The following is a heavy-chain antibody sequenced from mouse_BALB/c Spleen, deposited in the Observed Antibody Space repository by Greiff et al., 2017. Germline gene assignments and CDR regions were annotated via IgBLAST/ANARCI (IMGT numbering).Heavy chain of an antibody. CDR3: ARGGGNYYYAMDY. CDR2: IDPSDSYT. CDR1: GYTFTSYW. Sequence: QVQLQQPGAELVKPGASVKLSCKASGYTFTSYWMHWVKQRPGQGLEWIGEIDPSDSYTNYNQKFKGKATLTVDKSSSTAYMQLSSLTSEDSAVYYCARGGGNYYYAMDYWGQGTSVTVSS. V-gene: IGHV1-69*02. J-gene: IGHJ4*01. D-gene: IGHD2-1*01.